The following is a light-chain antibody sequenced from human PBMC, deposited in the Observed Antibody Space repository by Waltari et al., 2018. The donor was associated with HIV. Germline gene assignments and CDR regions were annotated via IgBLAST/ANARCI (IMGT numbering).Light chain of an antibody. CDR3: QSYDSNLSGL. CDR1: SSNIGAGYD. Sequence: QSELTQPPSVSAAPGQRVTISCTGSSSNIGAGYDVHWYQQVPGRAPKVVIYGNSNRPSGVPDRFSGSKSGSSASLVITGLQSEDEADYYCQSYDSNLSGLFGGGTKATVL. J-gene: IGLJ2*01. V-gene: IGLV1-40*01. CDR2: GNS.